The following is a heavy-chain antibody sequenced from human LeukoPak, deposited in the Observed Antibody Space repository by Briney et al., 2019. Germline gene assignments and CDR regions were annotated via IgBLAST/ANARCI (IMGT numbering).Heavy chain of an antibody. D-gene: IGHD2-15*01. Sequence: ASVKVSCKASGYTFTSYGISWVRQAPEQGLEWMGWISAYNGNTNYAQKLQGRVTMTTDTSTSTAYMELRSLRSDDTAVYYCAREGDCSGGSCCRFQFDYWGQGTLVTVSS. CDR1: GYTFTSYG. CDR3: AREGDCSGGSCCRFQFDY. CDR2: ISAYNGNT. J-gene: IGHJ4*02. V-gene: IGHV1-18*01.